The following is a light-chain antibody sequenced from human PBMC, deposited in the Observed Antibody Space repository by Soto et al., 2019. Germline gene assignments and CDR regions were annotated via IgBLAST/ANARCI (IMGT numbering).Light chain of an antibody. Sequence: DIQMTQSPSSLSASVGDRVTITCRASQSISNNLNWYHQKPGKPPKLLIFAASTLQSGVPSRFSGGVSGTDFTLTINSLQPEDFATYYCQQTYSSSTFGPGTKVDIK. CDR1: QSISNN. CDR3: QQTYSSST. V-gene: IGKV1-39*01. J-gene: IGKJ3*01. CDR2: AAS.